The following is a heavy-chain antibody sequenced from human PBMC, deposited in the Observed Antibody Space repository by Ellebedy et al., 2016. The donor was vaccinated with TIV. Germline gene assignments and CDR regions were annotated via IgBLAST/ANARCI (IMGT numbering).Heavy chain of an antibody. J-gene: IGHJ4*02. CDR1: GFTFHAYS. Sequence: PGGSLRLSCAASGFTFHAYSMNWVRQAPGKGLEWVSYISSTSSSIYYADSVKGRFTISRDNAQNSLYMQMNGLRDEDTAIYYCARIPYNWNDRLYFDSWGQGTLVTVSS. CDR3: ARIPYNWNDRLYFDS. CDR2: ISSTSSSI. V-gene: IGHV3-48*02. D-gene: IGHD1-1*01.